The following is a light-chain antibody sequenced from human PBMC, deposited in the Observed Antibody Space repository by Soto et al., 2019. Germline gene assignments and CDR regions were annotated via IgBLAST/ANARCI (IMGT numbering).Light chain of an antibody. CDR2: EAE. CDR3: SSYTTSYFYV. V-gene: IGLV2-14*01. J-gene: IGLJ1*01. CDR1: GRDIGAYNY. Sequence: QSALTQPASVSGSPGQSITISCTGSGRDIGAYNYVSWYQQHPGKAPKLIIYEAENRPSGVSNRFSASKSAFTASLTISGLQAEDEADYYCSSYTTSYFYVFGPGTKVTVL.